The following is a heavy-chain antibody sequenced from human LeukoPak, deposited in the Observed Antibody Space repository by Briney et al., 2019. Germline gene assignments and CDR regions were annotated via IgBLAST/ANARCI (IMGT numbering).Heavy chain of an antibody. J-gene: IGHJ4*02. Sequence: PGGSLRLSCAASGFRFSNSWMSWVRQGPGKGPVWVSRMKTDGTRIEYADSVKGRFTISRDNAKNTLFLQMSSLRVDDTAVYYCARGADHGGSYYPDWGQGTRVTVSS. D-gene: IGHD3-10*01. CDR3: ARGADHGGSYYPD. V-gene: IGHV3-74*01. CDR2: MKTDGTRI. CDR1: GFRFSNSW.